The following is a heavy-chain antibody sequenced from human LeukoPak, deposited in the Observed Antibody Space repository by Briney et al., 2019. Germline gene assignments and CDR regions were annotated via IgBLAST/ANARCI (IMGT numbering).Heavy chain of an antibody. V-gene: IGHV1-8*01. CDR2: MNPNSGNT. D-gene: IGHD6-19*01. Sequence: ASVKVSCKASVYTFTSYDINWVRQATGQGLEWMGWMNPNSGNTGYAQKFQGRVTMTRNTSISTAYMELSSLGSEDTAVYYCARVRGLGYSSGWPLGYWGQGTLVTVSS. J-gene: IGHJ4*02. CDR3: ARVRGLGYSSGWPLGY. CDR1: VYTFTSYD.